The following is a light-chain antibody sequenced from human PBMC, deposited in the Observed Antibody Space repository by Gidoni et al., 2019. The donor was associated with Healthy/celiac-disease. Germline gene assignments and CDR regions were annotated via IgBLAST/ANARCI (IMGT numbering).Light chain of an antibody. CDR3: QQLNSYLWT. CDR2: AAS. Sequence: DIQLTQSPSFLSASVGDRVTITCRASQGIRSYLAWYQQKPGKAPKLLIYAASTLQSGVPSRFSGSGSGTEFTLPISSLQPEDFATYYCQQLNSYLWTFGQGTKVEIK. V-gene: IGKV1-9*01. J-gene: IGKJ1*01. CDR1: QGIRSY.